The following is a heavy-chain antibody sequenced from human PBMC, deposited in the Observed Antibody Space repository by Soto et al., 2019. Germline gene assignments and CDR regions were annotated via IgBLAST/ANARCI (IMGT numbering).Heavy chain of an antibody. V-gene: IGHV3-30*18. CDR2: ISYDGNVA. D-gene: IGHD1-1*01. CDR3: AKEGPITNWYFDS. Sequence: QVHLVESGGGVVQPGRSLRLSCAASGFTFSSYGMHWVRQAPGKGLEWVTVISYDGNVAYYADSVKGRFTISRDNSKNTLYLLMNRLRTDDTVLYYCAKEGPITNWYFDSWGQGTLVTVSS. CDR1: GFTFSSYG. J-gene: IGHJ4*02.